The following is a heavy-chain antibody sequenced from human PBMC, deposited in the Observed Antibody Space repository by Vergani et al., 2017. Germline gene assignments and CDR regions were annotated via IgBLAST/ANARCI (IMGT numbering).Heavy chain of an antibody. V-gene: IGHV3-30*18. J-gene: IGHJ4*02. CDR1: GFTFSSYG. Sequence: QVQLMESGGGVVQPGRSLRLSCAASGFTFSSYGMHWVRQAPGKGLEWVAVISYDGSNKYYADSVKGRFTISRDNSKNTLYLQMNSLRAEDTAVYYCAKELGYCGGDCYSDYFDYWGQGTLVTVSS. CDR2: ISYDGSNK. D-gene: IGHD2-21*02. CDR3: AKELGYCGGDCYSDYFDY.